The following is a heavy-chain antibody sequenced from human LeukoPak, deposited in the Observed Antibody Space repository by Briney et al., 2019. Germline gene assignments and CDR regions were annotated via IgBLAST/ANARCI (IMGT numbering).Heavy chain of an antibody. V-gene: IGHV3-15*01. J-gene: IGHJ4*02. CDR2: IKSKSDGGTS. Sequence: GGSLRLSCAGSGFTFTDAWMSWARQGPGKGLEWVGRIKSKSDGGTSDYAAPVKGRFTFSRDDSQNTVYLQMKSLKSEDTGVYYCTAGDAYWGQGALVIVSS. CDR3: TAGDAY. CDR1: GFTFTDAW.